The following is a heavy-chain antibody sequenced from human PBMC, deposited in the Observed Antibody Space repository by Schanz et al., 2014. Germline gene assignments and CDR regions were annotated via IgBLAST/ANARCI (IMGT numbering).Heavy chain of an antibody. CDR1: GFSFSDHA. V-gene: IGHV3-23*01. CDR2: ISGGGGTT. D-gene: IGHD3-3*01. Sequence: EVQLLESGGGLVQPGGSLRLSCAASGFSFSDHAMDWVRQAPGKGLEWVSAISGGGGTTYYTDSVKGRFTISRDNSKSTLYLQMNSLRAEDTAVYYCVRDSFFAFDYWGQGTLVTVSS. CDR3: VRDSFFAFDY. J-gene: IGHJ4*02.